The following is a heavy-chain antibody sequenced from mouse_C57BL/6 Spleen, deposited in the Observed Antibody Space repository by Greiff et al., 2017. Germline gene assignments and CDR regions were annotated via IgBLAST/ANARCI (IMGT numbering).Heavy chain of an antibody. CDR3: TNTVLVDY. Sequence: QVQLQQSGAELVRPGASVTLSCKASGYTFTDYEMHWVKQTPVHGLEWIGAIDPETGGTAYNQKFKGKAILTVDQSSSTAYIELRSLTSEDSAVYYCTNTVLVDYWGQGTTLTVSS. J-gene: IGHJ2*01. D-gene: IGHD1-1*01. CDR2: IDPETGGT. V-gene: IGHV1-15*01. CDR1: GYTFTDYE.